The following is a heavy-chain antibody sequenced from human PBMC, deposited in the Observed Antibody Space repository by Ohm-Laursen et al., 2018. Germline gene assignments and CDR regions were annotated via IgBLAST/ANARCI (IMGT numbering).Heavy chain of an antibody. CDR2: INPNSGGT. CDR3: ARDYCTNGVCNFDY. J-gene: IGHJ4*02. Sequence: GASVKVSCKASGYTFTGYYMHWVRQAPGQGLEWMGWINPNSGGTNYAQKFQGRVTMTRDTSISTAYMELSRLRSDDTAVYYCARDYCTNGVCNFDYWGQGTLVTVSS. V-gene: IGHV1-2*02. CDR1: GYTFTGYY. D-gene: IGHD2-8*01.